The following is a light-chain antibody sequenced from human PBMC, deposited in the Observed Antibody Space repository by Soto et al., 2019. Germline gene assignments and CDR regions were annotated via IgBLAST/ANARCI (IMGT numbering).Light chain of an antibody. Sequence: QSALTQPPSASGSPGQSVTISCTGTSSDVGGYDFVSWYQQHPGKAPKLIIYDVNKRPSGVPDRFSASKSGYTASLTVSGLQAEDEADYYCSSYGGSNPVVFGGATKLTVL. CDR2: DVN. CDR1: SSDVGGYDF. J-gene: IGLJ2*01. V-gene: IGLV2-8*01. CDR3: SSYGGSNPVV.